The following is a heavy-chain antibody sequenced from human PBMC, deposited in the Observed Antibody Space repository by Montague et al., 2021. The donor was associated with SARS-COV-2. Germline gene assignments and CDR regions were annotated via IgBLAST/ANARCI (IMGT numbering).Heavy chain of an antibody. CDR1: GFSLSTSGMR. Sequence: PALVKPTQTLTLTCTFSGFSLSTSGMRASWIRQPPGKALEWLARXDWDDDKSYSTSLKTRLTISKDTSKHQVVLTMTHMDPVDTATYYCARSYYDILTAYYTPFDHWGQGTLVTVSS. D-gene: IGHD3-9*01. V-gene: IGHV2-70*04. CDR3: ARSYYDILTAYYTPFDH. J-gene: IGHJ4*02. CDR2: XDWDDDK.